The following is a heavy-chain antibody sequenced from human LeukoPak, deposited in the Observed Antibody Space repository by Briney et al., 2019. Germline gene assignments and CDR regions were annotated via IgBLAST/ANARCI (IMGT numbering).Heavy chain of an antibody. CDR2: INPSGGST. CDR1: GYTFTSYY. D-gene: IGHD2-2*01. CDR3: ARAHPGDIVVVPAATYYYYYMDV. J-gene: IGHJ6*03. V-gene: IGHV1-46*01. Sequence: WASVKVPCKASGYTFTSYYMHWVRQAPGQGLEWMGIINPSGGSTSYAQKFQGRVTMTRDTSTSTVYMELSSLRSEDTAVYYCARAHPGDIVVVPAATYYYYYMDVWGKGTTVTVSS.